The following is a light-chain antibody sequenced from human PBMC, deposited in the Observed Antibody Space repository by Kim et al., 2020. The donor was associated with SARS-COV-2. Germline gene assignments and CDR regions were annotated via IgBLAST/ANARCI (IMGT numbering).Light chain of an antibody. CDR3: HRRRD. CDR1: QSIGSY. CDR2: DAS. J-gene: IGKJ3*01. V-gene: IGKV3-11*01. Sequence: ATLSVSPRERATLSCRASQSIGSYLAWYRHNPGLAPRLFIHDASKRATGIPARCSGSGFETDFTLTISCLEPEYFAIYYCHRRRDFGPGTKVDIK.